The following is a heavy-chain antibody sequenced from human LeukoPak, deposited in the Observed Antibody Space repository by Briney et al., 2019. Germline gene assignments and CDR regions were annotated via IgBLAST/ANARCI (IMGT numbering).Heavy chain of an antibody. CDR1: GFTFSSYA. D-gene: IGHD2-2*01. CDR2: ISGSGDST. J-gene: IGHJ4*02. V-gene: IGHV3-23*01. Sequence: GGSLRLSCAASGFTFSSYAMTWVRQAPGKGLEGVSTISGSGDSTSYADSVKGRFTISRDNSKDTLFLQVNSLRAEDAAVYFCARLSCGTTACYPLDYWGQGTLVTVSS. CDR3: ARLSCGTTACYPLDY.